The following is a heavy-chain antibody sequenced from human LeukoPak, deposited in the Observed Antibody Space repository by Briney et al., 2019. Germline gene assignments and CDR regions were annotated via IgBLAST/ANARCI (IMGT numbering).Heavy chain of an antibody. CDR3: ARDRVRLYSYGYYYMDV. V-gene: IGHV1-2*02. Sequence: ASVKVSCKASGYTFTGYYMHWVRQAPGQGLEWMGWINPNSGGTNYAQKFQGRVTMTRDTSISTAYMELSRLRSDDTAVYYCARDRVRLYSYGYYYMDVWGRGTTLTVSS. J-gene: IGHJ6*03. CDR1: GYTFTGYY. D-gene: IGHD5-18*01. CDR2: INPNSGGT.